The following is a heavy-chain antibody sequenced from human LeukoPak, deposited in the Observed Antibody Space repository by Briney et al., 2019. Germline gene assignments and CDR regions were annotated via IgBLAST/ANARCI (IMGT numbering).Heavy chain of an antibody. CDR2: ISSSSSYI. Sequence: GGSLRLSCAASGFAFSSYSMNWVRQAPGKGLEWVSSISSSSSYIYYADSVKGRFTISRDNAKNSLYLQMNSLRAEDTAVYYCAIEDIVVVPAAKGSWGQGTLVTVSS. J-gene: IGHJ4*02. CDR3: AIEDIVVVPAAKGS. D-gene: IGHD2-2*01. CDR1: GFAFSSYS. V-gene: IGHV3-21*01.